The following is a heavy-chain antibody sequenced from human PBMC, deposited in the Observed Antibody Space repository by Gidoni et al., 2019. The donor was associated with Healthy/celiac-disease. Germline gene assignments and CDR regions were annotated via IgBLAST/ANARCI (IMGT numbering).Heavy chain of an antibody. CDR2: IYYSGST. D-gene: IGHD6-13*01. V-gene: IGHV4-59*08. Sequence: QVQLQESGPGLVKPSETLSLTCTVSGGSISSYYWSWIRQPPGKGLEWIGYIYYSGSTNYNPSLKSRVTISVDTSKNQFSLKLSSVTAADTAVYYCARHASSTVRRLGWFDPWGQGTLVTVSS. CDR3: ARHASSTVRRLGWFDP. J-gene: IGHJ5*02. CDR1: GGSISSYY.